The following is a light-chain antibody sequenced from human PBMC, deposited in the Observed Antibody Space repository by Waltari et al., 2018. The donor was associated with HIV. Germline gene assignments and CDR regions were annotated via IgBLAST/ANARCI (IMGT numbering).Light chain of an antibody. CDR2: TKN. Sequence: QSVLTQPPSASGTPGQRVTISCSGSSSNIGNNFLYWYQQVPGTAPKLLIHTKNQRPSGVPDRFSGSKSGTSASLAISGLRSEDEAYYYRSSWDDSLSGVLFGGGTKLTVL. CDR1: SSNIGNNF. V-gene: IGLV1-47*01. J-gene: IGLJ2*01. CDR3: SSWDDSLSGVL.